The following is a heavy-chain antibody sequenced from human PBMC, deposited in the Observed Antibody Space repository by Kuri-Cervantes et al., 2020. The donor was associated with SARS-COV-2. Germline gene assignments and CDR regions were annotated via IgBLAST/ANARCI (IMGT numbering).Heavy chain of an antibody. V-gene: IGHV1-24*01. CDR1: GYTLTELS. D-gene: IGHD3-10*01. Sequence: ASLKIICKVSGYTLTELSMLWVRQAPGKGLEWMGGFDPEDGETIYAQKFQGRVTMTEETSTDTANMKLSSLRSEDTAVYYCATGVPTRLFGEELKNDAFDIWGQGTTVTVSS. CDR3: ATGVPTRLFGEELKNDAFDI. J-gene: IGHJ3*02. CDR2: FDPEDGET.